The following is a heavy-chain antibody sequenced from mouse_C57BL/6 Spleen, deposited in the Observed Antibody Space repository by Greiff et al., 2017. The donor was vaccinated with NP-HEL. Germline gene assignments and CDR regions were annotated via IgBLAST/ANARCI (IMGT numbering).Heavy chain of an antibody. CDR2: INPNNGGT. V-gene: IGHV1-18*01. J-gene: IGHJ2*01. CDR1: GYTFTDYN. Sequence: EVQLQQSGPELVKPGASVKIPCKASGYTFTDYNMDWVKQSHGKSLEWIGDINPNNGGTIYNQKFKGKATLTVDKSSSTAYMELRSLTSEDTAVYYCARPSDGYYDYWGQGTTLPVSS. D-gene: IGHD2-3*01. CDR3: ARPSDGYYDY.